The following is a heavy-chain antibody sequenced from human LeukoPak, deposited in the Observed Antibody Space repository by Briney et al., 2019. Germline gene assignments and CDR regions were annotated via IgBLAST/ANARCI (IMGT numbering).Heavy chain of an antibody. Sequence: PSETLSLTCAVYGGSFSGYYWSWIRQPPGKGLEWIGDINHSGSTNYNPSLKSRVTISVDTSKNQFSLKLSSVTAADTAVYYCARGTETGIVGATDFDYWGQGTLVTVSS. J-gene: IGHJ4*02. CDR1: GGSFSGYY. V-gene: IGHV4-34*01. D-gene: IGHD1-26*01. CDR2: INHSGST. CDR3: ARGTETGIVGATDFDY.